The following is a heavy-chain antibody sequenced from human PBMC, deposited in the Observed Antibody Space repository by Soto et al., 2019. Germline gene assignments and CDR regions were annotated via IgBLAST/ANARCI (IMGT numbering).Heavy chain of an antibody. CDR3: AREIVTAGGNNYYDP. CDR2: VYHTGDT. CDR1: GGTVASSHW. D-gene: IGHD2-21*02. Sequence: QVQLQESGPRLVKPSGSLSLTCGVSGGTVASSHWWSWVRQSPSRGLEWIGNVYHTGDTNFNPSLQSRVTFSVDNSNNQFPLRLASLTAADTAVYFCAREIVTAGGNNYYDPWGPETLVTVSS. J-gene: IGHJ5*02. V-gene: IGHV4-4*02.